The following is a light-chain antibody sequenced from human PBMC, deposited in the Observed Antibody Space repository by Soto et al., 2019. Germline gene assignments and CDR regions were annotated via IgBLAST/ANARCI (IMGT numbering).Light chain of an antibody. CDR2: KAS. CDR3: QQYSYYWT. V-gene: IGKV1-5*03. J-gene: IGKJ1*01. CDR1: QSISSS. Sequence: DIQMTQSPSTLSASVGDRVTITCRASQSISSSLAWYQQKPGKAPKLLIYKASTLESGVPLRFSGSESGTEFTLTISSVQPDDFSTYYCQQYSYYWTLGQGTKVEIK.